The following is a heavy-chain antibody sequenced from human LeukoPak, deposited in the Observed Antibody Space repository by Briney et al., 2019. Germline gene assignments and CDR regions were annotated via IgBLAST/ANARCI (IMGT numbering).Heavy chain of an antibody. CDR3: AKDRAGGSVWYAFDP. CDR1: GFTFSSYA. J-gene: IGHJ5*02. CDR2: ISFSGGST. D-gene: IGHD6-13*01. Sequence: GGSLRLSCAASGFTFSSYAMSWVRQAPGKGLEWVSVISFSGGSTDYADSVKGRFTISRDNSKNTLYLQMNSLRPDDTAVYYCAKDRAGGSVWYAFDPWGQGTLVTVSS. V-gene: IGHV3-23*01.